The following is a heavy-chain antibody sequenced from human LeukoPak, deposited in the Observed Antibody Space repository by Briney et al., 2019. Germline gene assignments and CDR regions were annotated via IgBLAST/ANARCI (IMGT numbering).Heavy chain of an antibody. V-gene: IGHV5-51*01. CDR2: IYPGDSDT. J-gene: IGHJ5*02. D-gene: IGHD2-2*02. CDR3: ARREGHCSSTSCYTNWFDP. CDR1: GYSINNYW. Sequence: GESLKISCKGSGYSINNYWIAWVPQMPGKGLEWMGIIYPGDSDTRYSPSFQGQVTISADKSISTAYLQWGSLKASDTAMYYCARREGHCSSTSCYTNWFDPWGQGTLVTVSS.